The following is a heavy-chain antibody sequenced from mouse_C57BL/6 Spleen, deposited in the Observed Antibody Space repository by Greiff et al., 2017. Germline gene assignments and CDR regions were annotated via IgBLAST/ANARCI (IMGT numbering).Heavy chain of an antibody. V-gene: IGHV1-15*01. CDR3: TKGYYSNYGPDWYFDV. Sequence: QVQLQQSGAELVRPGASVPLSCKASGYTFTDYEMHWVKQTPVHGLEWIGAIDPETGGTAYNQKFKGKAILTADKSSSTAYMELRSLTSEDSAVYYCTKGYYSNYGPDWYFDVWGTGTTVTVSS. CDR1: GYTFTDYE. D-gene: IGHD2-5*01. CDR2: IDPETGGT. J-gene: IGHJ1*03.